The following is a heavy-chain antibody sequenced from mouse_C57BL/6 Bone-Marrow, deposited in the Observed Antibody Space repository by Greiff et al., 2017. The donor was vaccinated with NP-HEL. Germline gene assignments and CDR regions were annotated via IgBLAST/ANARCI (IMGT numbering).Heavy chain of an antibody. CDR2: ISYDGSN. J-gene: IGHJ4*01. CDR3: ASSTVGYAMDY. CDR1: GYSITSGYY. Sequence: VQLKESGPGLVKPSQSLSLTCSVTGYSITSGYYWNWIRQFPGNKLEWMGYISYDGSNNYNPSLKNRISITRDTSKNQFFLKLNSVTTEDTATYYCASSTVGYAMDYWGQGTSVTVSS. D-gene: IGHD1-1*01. V-gene: IGHV3-6*01.